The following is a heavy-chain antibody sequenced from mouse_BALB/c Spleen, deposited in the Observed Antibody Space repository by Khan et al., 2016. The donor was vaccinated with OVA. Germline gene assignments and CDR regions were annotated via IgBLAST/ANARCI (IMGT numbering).Heavy chain of an antibody. CDR1: GFNIEDTY. D-gene: IGHD2-3*01. CDR2: IDPANGEI. V-gene: IGHV14-3*02. Sequence: EVQLQQSGAELVKPGASVKLSCTASGFNIEDTYMHWVKQRPEQGSEWIGRIDPANGEIKFDPKFQGKATLTADTSSNTAYLQVSSLTSEDTAVYYCATLYDNPFAYWGQGTRVSVSA. J-gene: IGHJ3*01. CDR3: ATLYDNPFAY.